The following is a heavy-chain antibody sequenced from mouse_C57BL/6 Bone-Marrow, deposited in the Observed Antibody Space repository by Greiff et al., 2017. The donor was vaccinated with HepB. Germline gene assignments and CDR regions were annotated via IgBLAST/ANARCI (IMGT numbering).Heavy chain of an antibody. J-gene: IGHJ2*01. CDR3: ARFTTVVYFDY. V-gene: IGHV1-52*01. Sequence: QVQLQQPGAGLVRPGSSVKLSCKASGYTFTSYWMHWVKQRPIQGLEWIGNIDPSDSETHYNQKFKDKATLTVDKSSSTAYMQLSSLTSEDSAVYYCARFTTVVYFDYWGQGTTLTVSS. CDR1: GYTFTSYW. D-gene: IGHD1-1*01. CDR2: IDPSDSET.